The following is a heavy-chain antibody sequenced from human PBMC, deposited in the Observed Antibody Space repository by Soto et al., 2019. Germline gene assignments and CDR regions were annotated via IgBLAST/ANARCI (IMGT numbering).Heavy chain of an antibody. D-gene: IGHD3-22*01. CDR3: ARVRADSSGYYYVDDY. Sequence: ASVKVSCKVSGYTLTELSMHWVRQAPGKGLEWMGGFDPEDGETIYAQKFQGRVTMTEDTSTDTAYMELSSLRSEDTAVYYCARVRADSSGYYYVDDYWGQGTLVTVSS. CDR2: FDPEDGET. J-gene: IGHJ4*02. V-gene: IGHV1-24*01. CDR1: GYTLTELS.